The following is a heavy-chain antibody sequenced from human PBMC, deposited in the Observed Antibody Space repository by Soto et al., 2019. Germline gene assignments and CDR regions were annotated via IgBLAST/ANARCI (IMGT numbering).Heavy chain of an antibody. Sequence: SPTLPLTCNVSGGSISSGKYYWNWVSQRPGKGLEWIGYIYSSGNTYYNPSLKSRVTISIDTSKNQFSLKLTSVTAADTAVYFCARGFIAAGGALDYWGQGTLVTVS. J-gene: IGHJ4*02. D-gene: IGHD6-13*01. CDR1: GGSISSGKYY. V-gene: IGHV4-31*03. CDR3: ARGFIAAGGALDY. CDR2: IYSSGNT.